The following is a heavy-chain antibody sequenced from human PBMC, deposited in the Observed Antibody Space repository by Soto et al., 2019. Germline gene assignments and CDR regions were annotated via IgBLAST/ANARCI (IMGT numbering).Heavy chain of an antibody. CDR1: GFTFSSYG. V-gene: IGHV3-30*03. D-gene: IGHD1-26*01. CDR2: ISYDGSNK. J-gene: IGHJ4*02. Sequence: GGSLRLSCAAPGFTFSSYGMHWVRQAPGKGLEWVAVISYDGSNKYYADSVKGRFTISRDNAKNSLYLQMNSLRAEDTAVYYCARFGGSGSYPNYFDYWGQGTLVTVSS. CDR3: ARFGGSGSYPNYFDY.